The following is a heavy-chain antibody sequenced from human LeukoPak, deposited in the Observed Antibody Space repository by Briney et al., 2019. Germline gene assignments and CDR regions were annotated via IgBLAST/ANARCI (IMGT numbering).Heavy chain of an antibody. V-gene: IGHV3-23*01. J-gene: IGHJ3*02. CDR1: GFTFSSYA. CDR2: ISGSGGST. CDR3: ANRDIVVVPAAPDHAFDI. Sequence: GGSLRLSCAASGFTFSSYAMSWFRQAPGKGLEWVSAISGSGGSTYYADSVKGRFTISRDNSKNTLYLQMNSLRAEDTAVYYCANRDIVVVPAAPDHAFDIWGQGTMVTVSS. D-gene: IGHD2-2*01.